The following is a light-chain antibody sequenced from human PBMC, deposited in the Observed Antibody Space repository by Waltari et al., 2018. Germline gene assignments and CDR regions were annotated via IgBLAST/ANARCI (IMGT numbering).Light chain of an antibody. V-gene: IGKV3-15*01. CDR3: QQYNVWPPIT. Sequence: EIVMTQAPATLSVSPGDRANLPGRASQSIQDNVAWYQQKPGQAPRLLIYGASTRATGIPARFRGSGSGTEFTLSISSLQTEDLGVYYCQQYNVWPPITFGQGTRLEIK. CDR2: GAS. CDR1: QSIQDN. J-gene: IGKJ5*01.